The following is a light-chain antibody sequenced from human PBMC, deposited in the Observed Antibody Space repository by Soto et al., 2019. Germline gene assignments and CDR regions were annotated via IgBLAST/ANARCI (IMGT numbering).Light chain of an antibody. J-gene: IGLJ1*01. CDR1: SSDVGGYNY. Sequence: QSALAQPASVSGSPGQSITISCTGTSSDVGGYNYVSWYQQHPGKAPKVMIYDASNRPSGVSNRFSGSKSGNTASLTISGLQAEDGADYFCSSYTSSGTYVFGTGTKVTVL. CDR3: SSYTSSGTYV. CDR2: DAS. V-gene: IGLV2-14*01.